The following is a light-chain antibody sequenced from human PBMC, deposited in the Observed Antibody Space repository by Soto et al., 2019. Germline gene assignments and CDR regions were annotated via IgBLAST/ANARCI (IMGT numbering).Light chain of an antibody. J-gene: IGKJ1*01. CDR2: KAS. V-gene: IGKV1-5*03. CDR1: QSISSW. Sequence: DIQMTQSPSTLSASVGDRVTITCRASQSISSWLAWYQQKPGKAPKLLIYKASSLESGVPSRFSGSGSGTEFTLTISSLQPDDFATYYCLQDFKYPRTFGQGTKVDIK. CDR3: LQDFKYPRT.